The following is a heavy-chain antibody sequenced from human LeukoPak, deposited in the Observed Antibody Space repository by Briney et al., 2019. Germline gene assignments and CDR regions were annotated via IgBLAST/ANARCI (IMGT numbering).Heavy chain of an antibody. CDR2: ISWNSGSI. D-gene: IGHD2-8*02. J-gene: IGHJ4*02. V-gene: IGHV3-9*01. CDR1: GFTFDDYA. Sequence: GGSLRLSCAASGFTFDDYAMHWVRQAPGKGLEWVSGISWNSGSIGYADSVKGRFTISRGNAKNSLYLQMNSLRAEDTALYYCAKDIAARGVLDYWGQGTLVTVSS. CDR3: AKDIAARGVLDY.